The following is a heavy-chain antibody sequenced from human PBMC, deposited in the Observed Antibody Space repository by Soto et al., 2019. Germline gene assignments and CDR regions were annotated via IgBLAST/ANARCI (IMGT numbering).Heavy chain of an antibody. Sequence: VGSLRISCAASGFTFSSYGMHWVRQAPGKGLEWVAVISYDGSNKYYADSVKGRFTISRDNSKNTLYLQMNSLRAEDTAVYYCANYDFGATSPFDYWGQGTLVTVSS. D-gene: IGHD1-26*01. CDR2: ISYDGSNK. CDR1: GFTFSSYG. J-gene: IGHJ4*02. V-gene: IGHV3-30*18. CDR3: ANYDFGATSPFDY.